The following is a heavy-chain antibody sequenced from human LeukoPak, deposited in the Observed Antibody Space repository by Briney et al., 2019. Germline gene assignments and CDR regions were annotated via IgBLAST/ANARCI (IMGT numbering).Heavy chain of an antibody. CDR2: INPNSGGT. D-gene: IGHD6-13*01. V-gene: IGHV1-2*02. Sequence: ASVKVSCKASGYTFTGYYMHWVRQAPGQGLEWMGWINPNSGGTNYAQKFQGRVTMTRDTSISTAYMELSRLRSDDTAVYYCARVGYSSSWNDAFDIWGQGTMVTVSS. CDR3: ARVGYSSSWNDAFDI. CDR1: GYTFTGYY. J-gene: IGHJ3*02.